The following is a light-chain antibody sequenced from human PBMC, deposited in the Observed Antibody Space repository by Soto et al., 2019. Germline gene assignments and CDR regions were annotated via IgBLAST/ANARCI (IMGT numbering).Light chain of an antibody. J-gene: IGKJ1*01. CDR1: QNIGVW. CDR2: KTS. V-gene: IGKV1-5*03. Sequence: SPITQSPPTLSATVGDRVTIACRASQNIGVWLAWYQQKPGKVPSLLIYKTSTLEDGVPSRFSGTGSGTDFTLTIYNLQPDDVATYYCQQWSLYSWTFGQGTKVE. CDR3: QQWSLYSWT.